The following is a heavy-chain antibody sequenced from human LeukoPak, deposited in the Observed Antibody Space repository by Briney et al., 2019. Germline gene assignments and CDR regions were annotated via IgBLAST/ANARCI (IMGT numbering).Heavy chain of an antibody. Sequence: GGSLRLSCAASGFTFSSYEMNWVRQAPGKGLEWVSYISSSGGTIYYADSVKGRFTISRDNAKNSLYLQMNSLRAEDTAVYYCARDDYGDYGMDVWGQGTTVTVSS. CDR1: GFTFSSYE. CDR2: ISSSGGTI. J-gene: IGHJ6*02. V-gene: IGHV3-48*03. CDR3: ARDDYGDYGMDV. D-gene: IGHD4-17*01.